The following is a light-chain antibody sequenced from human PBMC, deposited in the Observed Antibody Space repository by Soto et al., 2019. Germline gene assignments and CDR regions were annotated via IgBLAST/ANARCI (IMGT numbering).Light chain of an antibody. CDR1: QSVSSSY. J-gene: IGKJ2*01. CDR2: GAS. Sequence: EIVLTQSPGTLSLSPGERATLSCRASQSVSSSYLAWYQQKPGQAPRLLIYGASGRATGIPDRFSGSGSGTDFTLTISRLEPEDFAMYYCQQFGNSPYTFGQGTRLEIK. V-gene: IGKV3-20*01. CDR3: QQFGNSPYT.